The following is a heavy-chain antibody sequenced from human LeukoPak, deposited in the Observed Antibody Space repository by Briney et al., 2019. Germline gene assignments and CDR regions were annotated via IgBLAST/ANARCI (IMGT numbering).Heavy chain of an antibody. CDR2: IDSSGGTI. J-gene: IGHJ4*02. D-gene: IGHD3-22*01. Sequence: GGSLRLSCAAAGFTFSDYYMSWIRQAPGKGLEWVSYIDSSGGTIYYADSVKGRFTISRDNSKNTLYLQMNSLRAEDTAVYYCARDNDSSGYYFDGAIDYWGQGTLVTVSS. CDR1: GFTFSDYY. CDR3: ARDNDSSGYYFDGAIDY. V-gene: IGHV3-11*04.